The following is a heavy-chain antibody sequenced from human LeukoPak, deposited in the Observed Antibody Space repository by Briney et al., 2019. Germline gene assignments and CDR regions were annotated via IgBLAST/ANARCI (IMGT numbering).Heavy chain of an antibody. V-gene: IGHV2-5*02. J-gene: IGHJ4*02. CDR1: GFSLSTSGVG. D-gene: IGHD4-23*01. CDR3: AHKSGRGGPNDY. CDR2: IYWDDDK. Sequence: ESGPTLVNPTQTLTLTRTFSGFSLSTSGVGVGWIRQPPGKALEWLALIYWDDDKRYNPSLKSRLIITEDTSKNQVVLTMTNMDPVDTATYYCAHKSGRGGPNDYWGQGTLVTVSS.